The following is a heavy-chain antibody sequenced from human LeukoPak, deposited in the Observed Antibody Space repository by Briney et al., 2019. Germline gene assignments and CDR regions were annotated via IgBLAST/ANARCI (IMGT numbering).Heavy chain of an antibody. D-gene: IGHD5-12*01. CDR2: INPNSGGT. Sequence: ASVKVSCKASGYTFTGYYMHWVRQAPGQGLEWMGWINPNSGGTNYAQKFQGRVTMTRDTSISTAYMELSRLRSDDTAVYYCARDWPVANYYYYYGMDVWGQGTTVTVSS. V-gene: IGHV1-2*02. J-gene: IGHJ6*02. CDR3: ARDWPVANYYYYYGMDV. CDR1: GYTFTGYY.